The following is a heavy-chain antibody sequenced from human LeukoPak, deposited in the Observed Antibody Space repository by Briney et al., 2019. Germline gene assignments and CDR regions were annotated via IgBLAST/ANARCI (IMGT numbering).Heavy chain of an antibody. CDR2: IYYSWCS. D-gene: IGHD5-18*01. CDR3: ARAGYSYGYFFDY. V-gene: IGHV4-59*01. J-gene: IGHJ4*02. Sequence: SETLSHTCTVSGGSISSYYWSWIGQPPWKGLDGIGYIYYSWCSNYNPSLNSRVTISVDTSKNQFSLKLSPVTAADTAVYYSARAGYSYGYFFDYWGQGTLVTVSS. CDR1: GGSISSYY.